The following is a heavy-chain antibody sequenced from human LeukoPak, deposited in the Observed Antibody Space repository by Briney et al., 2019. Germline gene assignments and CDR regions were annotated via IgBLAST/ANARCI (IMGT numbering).Heavy chain of an antibody. D-gene: IGHD3-3*01. CDR3: ARVVGISIFGAVVHLRFFDL. CDR2: IYHSGDT. J-gene: IGHJ2*01. CDR1: GGSISSHY. Sequence: KSSETLSLTCTVSGGSISSHYWSWIRQPPGKGREWMGYIYHSGDTDYNPSPTSRVTISLDTSKTQFSLRLSSVTAADTAVYYCARVVGISIFGAVVHLRFFDLWGRGTLVRVSS. V-gene: IGHV4-59*11.